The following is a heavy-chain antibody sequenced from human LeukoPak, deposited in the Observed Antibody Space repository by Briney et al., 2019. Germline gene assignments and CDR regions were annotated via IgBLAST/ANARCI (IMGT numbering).Heavy chain of an antibody. CDR1: GGTFSSYT. CDR2: IIPILGIA. D-gene: IGHD3-22*01. V-gene: IGHV1-69*04. CDR3: AREGATYYYDSSGYRAFYFDY. J-gene: IGHJ4*02. Sequence: ASVKVSCKASGGTFSSYTISWVRQAPGQGLEWMGRIIPILGIANYAQKFQGRVTITADKSTSTAYMELSSLGSEDTAVYYCAREGATYYYDSSGYRAFYFDYWGQGTLVTVSS.